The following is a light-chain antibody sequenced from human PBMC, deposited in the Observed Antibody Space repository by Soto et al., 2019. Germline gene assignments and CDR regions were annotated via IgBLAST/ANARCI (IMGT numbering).Light chain of an antibody. J-gene: IGKJ2*01. V-gene: IGKV1-5*01. Sequence: DSQMTQSPSTLSASVGGRVTITCRASQSISSWLAWYQQKPGKAPKLLIYDASSLESGVPSRFSGSGSGTEFTLTISSLQPDDFATYYCQQYNSYSYTFGQGTRLEIK. CDR1: QSISSW. CDR2: DAS. CDR3: QQYNSYSYT.